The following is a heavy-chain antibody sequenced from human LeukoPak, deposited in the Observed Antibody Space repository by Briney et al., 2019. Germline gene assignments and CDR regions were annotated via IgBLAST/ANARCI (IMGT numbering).Heavy chain of an antibody. D-gene: IGHD5-18*01. CDR1: GFTFSDYY. V-gene: IGHV3-11*01. J-gene: IGHJ6*02. Sequence: GGSLRLSCAASGFTFSDYYMSWIRQAPGKGLEWVSYISSSGSTIYYADSVKGRFTISRDNAKNSLYLQMNSLRAGDTAVYYCARGGYSYGARYYYYYGMDVWGQGTTVTVSS. CDR2: ISSSGSTI. CDR3: ARGGYSYGARYYYYYGMDV.